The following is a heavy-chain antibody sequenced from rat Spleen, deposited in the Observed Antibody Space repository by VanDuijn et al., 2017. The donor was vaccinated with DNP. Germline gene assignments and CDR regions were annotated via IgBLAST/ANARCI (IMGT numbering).Heavy chain of an antibody. Sequence: EVQLVESGGGLVQPGRSLKLSCAASGFSFSDYYMAWVRQAPTKGLEWVAYIGYDGGYINYGDSVKGRFTFSRNNAKSTLYLQMDSLRSEDTATYYCTTRGNGGCRDWFAYWGQGTLVTVSS. D-gene: IGHD1-11*01. CDR2: IGYDGGYI. V-gene: IGHV5-20*01. CDR3: TTRGNGGCRDWFAY. J-gene: IGHJ3*01. CDR1: GFSFSDYY.